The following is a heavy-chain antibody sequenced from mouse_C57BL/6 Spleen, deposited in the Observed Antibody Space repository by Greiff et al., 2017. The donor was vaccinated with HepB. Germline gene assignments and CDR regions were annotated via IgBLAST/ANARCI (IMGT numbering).Heavy chain of an antibody. CDR2: ISSGSSTI. D-gene: IGHD2-3*01. Sequence: EVQVVESGGGLVKPGGSLKLSCAASGFTFSDYGMHWVRQAPEKGLEWVAYISSGSSTIYYADTVKGRFTISRDNAKNTLFLQMTSLRSEDTAMYYCARNGYYRGKCGAMDYWGQGTSVTVSS. CDR1: GFTFSDYG. J-gene: IGHJ4*01. V-gene: IGHV5-17*01. CDR3: ARNGYYRGKCGAMDY.